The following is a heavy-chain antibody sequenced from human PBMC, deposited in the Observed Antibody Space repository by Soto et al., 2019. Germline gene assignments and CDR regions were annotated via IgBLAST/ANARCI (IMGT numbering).Heavy chain of an antibody. CDR2: ISGSGSAT. D-gene: IGHD5-12*01. CDR1: GCSFSTYA. V-gene: IGHV3-23*01. J-gene: IGHJ5*02. Sequence: EVQLLESGGSLVQPGGSLRLSCAASGCSFSTYAMGWVRQAPGKGLEWVSAISGSGSATYYADPVKGRFTISRDNSRDTLYLQRNGLRAGDTAVYNSANDIKGTGTSVVSGSWGRGTRVTVSS. CDR3: ANDIKGTGTSVVSGS.